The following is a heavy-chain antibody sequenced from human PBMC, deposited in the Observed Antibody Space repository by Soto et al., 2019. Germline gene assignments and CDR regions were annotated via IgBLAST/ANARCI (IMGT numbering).Heavy chain of an antibody. D-gene: IGHD1-1*01. J-gene: IGHJ4*02. CDR3: TTGSTTSRGVPVDY. CDR2: IKSKTDGGTT. Sequence: EVQLVESGGGLVKPGGSLRLSCAASGFTFSNAWMSWVRQAPGKGLEWVGRIKSKTDGGTTDYAAPVKGRFTISRDDSKNTLYLQMNSLKTEDTAVYYCTTGSTTSRGVPVDYWGQGTLVTVSS. CDR1: GFTFSNAW. V-gene: IGHV3-15*01.